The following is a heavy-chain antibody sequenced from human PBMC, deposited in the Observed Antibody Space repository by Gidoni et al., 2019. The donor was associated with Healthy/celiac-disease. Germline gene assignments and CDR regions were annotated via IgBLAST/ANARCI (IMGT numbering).Heavy chain of an antibody. Sequence: EEQLVESGGGLVQPGGSLRLSCAASGFAFSRYSMNWVRQAPGKGLEWVSYISSSSSTIYYADSVKGRFTISRDNAKNSLYLQMNSLRAEDTAVYYCARDPITIFGVVTPDYWGQGTLVTVSS. V-gene: IGHV3-48*01. CDR3: ARDPITIFGVVTPDY. D-gene: IGHD3-3*01. J-gene: IGHJ4*02. CDR2: ISSSSSTI. CDR1: GFAFSRYS.